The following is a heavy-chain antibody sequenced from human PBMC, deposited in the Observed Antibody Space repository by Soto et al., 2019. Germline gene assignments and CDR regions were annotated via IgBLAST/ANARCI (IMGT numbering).Heavy chain of an antibody. CDR1: GGYISSGFYY. CDR3: GRDNSVGVDWFLFAY. V-gene: IGHV4-31*03. CDR2: IYYSGST. Sequence: PSETLSLTCTVSGGYISSGFYYWSWISKHPGKGLEWIGYIYYSGSTYYNPSLKSRVTISVDTSKNQFSLKLSSVTAADTAVYYCGRDNSVGVDWFLFAYWGKGILVTVSS. D-gene: IGHD3-9*01. J-gene: IGHJ4*02.